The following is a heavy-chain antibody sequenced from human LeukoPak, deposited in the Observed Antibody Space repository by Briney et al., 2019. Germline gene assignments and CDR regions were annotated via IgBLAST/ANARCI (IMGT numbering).Heavy chain of an antibody. V-gene: IGHV1-18*01. CDR1: GYTFTSYG. Sequence: ASVKVSCKASGYTFTSYGISWVRQAPGQGLEWMGWISAYNGNTNYAQKLQGRVTMTTDTSTSTAYMELRSLRSDDTAVYYCARVKLGSIVGATSLDYWGQGTLVTVSS. D-gene: IGHD1-26*01. J-gene: IGHJ4*02. CDR3: ARVKLGSIVGATSLDY. CDR2: ISAYNGNT.